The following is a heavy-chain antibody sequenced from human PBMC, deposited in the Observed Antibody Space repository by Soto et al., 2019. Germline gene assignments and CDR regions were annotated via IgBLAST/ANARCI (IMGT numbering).Heavy chain of an antibody. D-gene: IGHD5-12*01. CDR2: INPNGGST. J-gene: IGHJ4*02. CDR3: AREYAYDSYGFDG. CDR1: GYIFINYY. V-gene: IGHV1-46*01. Sequence: ASVKVSCKASGYIFINYYIHWVRQAPGQGLEWIGIINPNGGSTNYAQKFRGRVTMARDTSTSTVYMDLSSLRSDDTAVYYCAREYAYDSYGFDGWGQGAMVTVSS.